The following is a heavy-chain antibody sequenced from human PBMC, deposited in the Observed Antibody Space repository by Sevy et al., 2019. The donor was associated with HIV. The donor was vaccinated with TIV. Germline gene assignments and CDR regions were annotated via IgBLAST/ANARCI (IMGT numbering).Heavy chain of an antibody. Sequence: GGSLRLSCAASGFTFSSYGMHWVRQAPGKGLEWVAFISYDGSNKYYADSVKGRFTISRDNSKNTLYLQMNSLRAEDTAVYYCAKDQVGFGELFSFDYWGQGTLVTVSS. V-gene: IGHV3-30*18. D-gene: IGHD3-10*01. CDR2: ISYDGSNK. CDR3: AKDQVGFGELFSFDY. J-gene: IGHJ4*02. CDR1: GFTFSSYG.